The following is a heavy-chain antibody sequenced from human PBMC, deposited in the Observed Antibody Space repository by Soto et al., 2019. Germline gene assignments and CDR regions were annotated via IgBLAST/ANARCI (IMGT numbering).Heavy chain of an antibody. CDR2: QSGST. J-gene: IGHJ4*02. V-gene: IGHV4-61*01. CDR1: GGSVTSGSYH. Sequence: QVQLQESGPGLVKPSETLSLTCTVSGGSVTSGSYHWTWIRQPPGKGLEWIGQSGSTNYNPSLRRRITISVDTSKNQFSLNLISLTAAHTAVYYCAVYIAGAGGDGYWGRGTLVTVSS. CDR3: AVYIAGAGGDGY. D-gene: IGHD6-19*01.